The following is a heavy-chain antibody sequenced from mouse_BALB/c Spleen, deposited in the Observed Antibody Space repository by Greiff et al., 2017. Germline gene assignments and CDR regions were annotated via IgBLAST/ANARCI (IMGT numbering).Heavy chain of an antibody. CDR1: GSSLTSYC. J-gene: IGHJ4*01. Sequence: VKLLESGPSLVQPSQCLSITCTVPGSSLTSYCVHWFRQSPGKGLVWLGALWSGGSTDYYAAFISSLSITKDNTKSHVFFKMNSLQADDTAIYYRAKTGGYAMDYWGQGTSVTVSA. V-gene: IGHV2-5-1*01. CDR3: AKTGGYAMDY. CDR2: LWSGGST.